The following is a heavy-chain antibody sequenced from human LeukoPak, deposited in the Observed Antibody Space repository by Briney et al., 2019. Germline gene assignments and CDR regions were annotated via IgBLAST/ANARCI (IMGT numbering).Heavy chain of an antibody. CDR3: TKDYDDKFDY. CDR1: GFTFSSYG. Sequence: GGSLRLSCAASGFTFSSYGMHWVRQAPGKGLEWVAFIRYDGSNKYYADSVKGRFTISRDNSKNTLYLQMNSLRAEDTALYYCTKDYDDKFDYWGQGTLVTVSS. D-gene: IGHD3-9*01. CDR2: IRYDGSNK. J-gene: IGHJ4*02. V-gene: IGHV3-30*02.